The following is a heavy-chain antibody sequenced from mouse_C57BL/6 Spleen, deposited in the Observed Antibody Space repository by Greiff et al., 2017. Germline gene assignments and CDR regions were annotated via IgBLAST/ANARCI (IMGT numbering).Heavy chain of an antibody. CDR1: GYTFTDYN. CDR3: AREIYYGYDGDWYVEV. D-gene: IGHD2-2*01. V-gene: IGHV1-22*01. Sequence: VQLQQSGPELVKPGASVKMSCKASGYTFTDYNMHWVKQSHGKSLEWIGYINPNNGGTSYNQKFKGKATLTVNKSSSTAYMELRSLTSEDSAVYYCAREIYYGYDGDWYVEVWGTGTTVTVCS. J-gene: IGHJ1*03. CDR2: INPNNGGT.